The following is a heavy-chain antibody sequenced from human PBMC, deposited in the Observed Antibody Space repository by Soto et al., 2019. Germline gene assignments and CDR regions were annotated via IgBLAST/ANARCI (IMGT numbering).Heavy chain of an antibody. CDR3: TRSGTTIDY. V-gene: IGHV1-18*01. CDR1: GYTFTNFG. CDR2: ISAYNGNT. Sequence: QVQLVQSGAEVKKPGASVKVSCKASGYTFTNFGISWVRQAPGQGLEWMGWISAYNGNTNYAQNFQGRVTMPTDTSTSTADMELRSLASYITALYYCTRSGTTIDYWGQGTLVTVSS. D-gene: IGHD4-17*01. J-gene: IGHJ4*02.